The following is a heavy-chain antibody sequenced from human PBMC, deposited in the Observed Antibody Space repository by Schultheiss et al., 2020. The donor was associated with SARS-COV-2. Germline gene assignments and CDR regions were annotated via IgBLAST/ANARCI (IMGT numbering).Heavy chain of an antibody. Sequence: SQTLSLTCTVSGGSISSGGYYWSWIRQHPGKGLEWIGYIYYSGSTYYNPSLKSRVTISVDTSKNQFSLKLSSVTAADTAVYYCARDFTGYDFWSGYAILAIYYMDVWGKGTTVTVSS. J-gene: IGHJ6*03. CDR3: ARDFTGYDFWSGYAILAIYYMDV. D-gene: IGHD3-3*01. V-gene: IGHV4-31*03. CDR2: IYYSGST. CDR1: GGSISSGGYY.